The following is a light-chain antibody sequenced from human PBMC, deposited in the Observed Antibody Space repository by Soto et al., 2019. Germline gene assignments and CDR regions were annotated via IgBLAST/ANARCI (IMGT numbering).Light chain of an antibody. V-gene: IGKV2-28*01. Sequence: DIVMTQSPLSLPVTPGEPASISCRSSQSLFHSNGYNYLDWYLQKPGQSPQLLIYLGSNRASGVPDRFSGSGSGTEFTLKISRVEAEDVGVYYCMQALQTPNTFGQGTKLEIK. CDR1: QSLFHSNGYNY. CDR2: LGS. CDR3: MQALQTPNT. J-gene: IGKJ2*01.